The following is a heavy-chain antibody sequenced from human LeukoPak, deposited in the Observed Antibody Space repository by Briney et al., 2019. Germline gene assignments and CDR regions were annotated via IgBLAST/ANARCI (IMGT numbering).Heavy chain of an antibody. CDR1: GGSISGSY. J-gene: IGHJ4*02. Sequence: SETLSLTCTVSGGSISGSYWSWIRQPPGKGLEWIAYMYNSGSTNYNPSLKSRVTISIDTTKNQFSLKLSSLTAADTAIYYCARGIESYGDYGYWGQGILVTVSS. D-gene: IGHD4-17*01. V-gene: IGHV4-59*01. CDR3: ARGIESYGDYGY. CDR2: MYNSGST.